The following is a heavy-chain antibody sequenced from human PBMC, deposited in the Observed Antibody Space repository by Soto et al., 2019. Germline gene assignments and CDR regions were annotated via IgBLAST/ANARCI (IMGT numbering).Heavy chain of an antibody. CDR3: ARDALTTEFDY. J-gene: IGHJ4*02. D-gene: IGHD4-4*01. Sequence: GSSLKVSCKASGHTFTRYAMHWVRQAPGQRLEWMGWINAGDGNTKYSQKFQGRVTITRDTSASTAYMELSSLRSEDTAVYYCARDALTTEFDYWGQGTLVTVSS. CDR2: INAGDGNT. CDR1: GHTFTRYA. V-gene: IGHV1-3*01.